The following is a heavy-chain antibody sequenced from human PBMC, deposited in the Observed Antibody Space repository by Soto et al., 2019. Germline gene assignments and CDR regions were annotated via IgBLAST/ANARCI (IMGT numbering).Heavy chain of an antibody. CDR3: ARHTPAISISDH. D-gene: IGHD2-15*01. J-gene: IGHJ4*02. V-gene: IGHV4-39*01. CDR1: GGSISSSSYY. Sequence: PSETLSLTCTVSGGSISSSSYYWGWIRQPPGKGLEWIGSIYYSGSTYYKPSLKNRVTISVDTSKKQFSLKLSSVTAADKAVYYCARHTPAISISDHWGQGTLVTVS. CDR2: IYYSGST.